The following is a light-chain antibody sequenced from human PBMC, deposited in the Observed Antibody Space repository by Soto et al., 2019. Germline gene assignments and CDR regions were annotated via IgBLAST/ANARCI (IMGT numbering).Light chain of an antibody. Sequence: QSALTQPPSASGSPGQSVTISCTGTSSDVGGYNYVSWYQQHPGKAPKLIIYEVTKRPSGVPDRFSGSKSGNTASLTVSGLQAVDEADYYCSSHAGIKNVVFGGGTKLTVL. V-gene: IGLV2-8*01. J-gene: IGLJ3*02. CDR1: SSDVGGYNY. CDR2: EVT. CDR3: SSHAGIKNVV.